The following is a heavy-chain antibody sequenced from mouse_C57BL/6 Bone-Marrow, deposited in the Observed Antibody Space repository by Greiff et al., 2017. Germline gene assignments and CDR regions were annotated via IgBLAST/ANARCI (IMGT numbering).Heavy chain of an antibody. V-gene: IGHV1-55*01. CDR1: GYTFTSYW. D-gene: IGHD1-1*02. Sequence: QVQLQQPGAELVKPGASVKMSCKASGYTFTSYWITWVKQRPGQGLEWIGDIYPGSGSTNYNEKFKSKAKLTVDTSSSTAYMQLSSLTSEDSAVYYCARDYGPPYGAMDYWGQGTSGTVSS. CDR3: ARDYGPPYGAMDY. CDR2: IYPGSGST. J-gene: IGHJ4*01.